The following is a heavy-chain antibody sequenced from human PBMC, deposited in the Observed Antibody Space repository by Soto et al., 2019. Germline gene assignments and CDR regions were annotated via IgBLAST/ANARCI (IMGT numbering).Heavy chain of an antibody. V-gene: IGHV4-4*07. CDR3: ASYSSSWYDYYYYGMDV. Sequence: SETLSLTCTVSGGSISSYYWSWIRQPAGKGLEWIGRIYTSGSTNYNPSLKSRVTMSVDTSKNQFSLKLSSVTAADTAVYYCASYSSSWYDYYYYGMDVWGQGNTVTVSS. D-gene: IGHD6-13*01. CDR2: IYTSGST. CDR1: GGSISSYY. J-gene: IGHJ6*02.